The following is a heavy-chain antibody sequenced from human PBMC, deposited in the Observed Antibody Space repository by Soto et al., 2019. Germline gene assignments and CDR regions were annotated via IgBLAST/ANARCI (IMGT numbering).Heavy chain of an antibody. CDR2: FYHSGTT. CDR3: ARDPGYCTNGVCPIFDF. D-gene: IGHD2-8*01. V-gene: IGHV4-59*01. Sequence: QVQLQESGPGLVKASETLSLTYTVSGDSITNYFWSWIRQPPGKGLEWIGHFYHSGTTNYSPALKSRVTISIDQSKNQFSLRLNSVTAADTAVYFCARDPGYCTNGVCPIFDFWGQGIPVTVSS. CDR1: GDSITNYF. J-gene: IGHJ4*02.